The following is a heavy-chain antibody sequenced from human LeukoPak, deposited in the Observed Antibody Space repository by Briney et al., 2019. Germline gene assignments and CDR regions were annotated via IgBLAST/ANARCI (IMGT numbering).Heavy chain of an antibody. CDR3: ARLSRSITIFGVVMRAFDI. CDR2: IYPGDFDN. Sequence: GESLKISCKGSGYGFTTNWIGWVRQTPGKGLEWMGIIYPGDFDNRYSPSFQGHVTISADKSISTAYLQWSSLKASDTAMYYCARLSRSITIFGVVMRAFDIWGQGTMVTVSS. CDR1: GYGFTTNW. V-gene: IGHV5-51*01. D-gene: IGHD3-3*01. J-gene: IGHJ3*02.